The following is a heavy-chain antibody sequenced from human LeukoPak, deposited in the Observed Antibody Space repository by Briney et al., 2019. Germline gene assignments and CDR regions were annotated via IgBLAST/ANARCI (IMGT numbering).Heavy chain of an antibody. V-gene: IGHV4-4*07. CDR1: GASISNYY. CDR2: LYTSGSI. Sequence: SETLSLTCTVSGASISNYYWSWIRQPAGKGLEWIGRLYTSGSINFNPSLKSRITMSVDTSKNQFSLRLSSVTAADTAVYYCAGATWGSGCFDYWGQGTLVTVSS. J-gene: IGHJ4*02. CDR3: AGATWGSGCFDY. D-gene: IGHD7-27*01.